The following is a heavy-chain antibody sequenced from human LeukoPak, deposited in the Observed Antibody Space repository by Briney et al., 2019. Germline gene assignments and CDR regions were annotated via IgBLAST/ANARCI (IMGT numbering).Heavy chain of an antibody. J-gene: IGHJ3*02. CDR3: AGVQDGDSDAFDI. Sequence: PGGSLRLSCAASGLTFRTYAMSWVRQAPGKGLEWVSVIYSGGSTYYADSVKGRFTISRDNSKNTLYLQMNSLRAEDTAVYYCAGVQDGDSDAFDIWGQGTMVTVSS. D-gene: IGHD4-17*01. V-gene: IGHV3-53*01. CDR2: IYSGGST. CDR1: GLTFRTYA.